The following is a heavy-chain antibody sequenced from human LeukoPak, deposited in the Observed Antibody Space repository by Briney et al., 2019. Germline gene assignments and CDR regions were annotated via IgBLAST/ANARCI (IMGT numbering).Heavy chain of an antibody. J-gene: IGHJ4*02. CDR1: GYTFTSYG. D-gene: IGHD5-12*01. Sequence: AASVKVSCKASGYTFTSYGISWVRQAPGQGLEWMGWISAYNGNTNYAQKLQGRVTMTTDTSTSTAYMELRSLRSDDTAVYYCTRHPSRDGYNYWGQGTLVTVSS. V-gene: IGHV1-18*01. CDR2: ISAYNGNT. CDR3: TRHPSRDGYNY.